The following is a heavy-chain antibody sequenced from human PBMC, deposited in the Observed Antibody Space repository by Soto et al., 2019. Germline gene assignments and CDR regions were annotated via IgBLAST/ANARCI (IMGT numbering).Heavy chain of an antibody. D-gene: IGHD1-26*01. Sequence: ASVKVSCKASGYTFSTYYMHWVRQAPGQGLEWMGVVNPSGDSTTNAQKFQGRVTMTRDTSTSTLFMELSSLRSEDTAVYFCARDWEFGYWGQGTLVTVS. CDR2: VNPSGDST. J-gene: IGHJ4*02. CDR1: GYTFSTYY. CDR3: ARDWEFGY. V-gene: IGHV1-46*01.